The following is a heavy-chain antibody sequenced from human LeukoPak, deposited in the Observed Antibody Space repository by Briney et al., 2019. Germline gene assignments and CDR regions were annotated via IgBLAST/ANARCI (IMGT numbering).Heavy chain of an antibody. J-gene: IGHJ4*02. CDR1: GFTFSSYG. CDR3: ARSDYYDSSSYLDY. D-gene: IGHD3-22*01. CDR2: IRYDGSNK. V-gene: IGHV3-30*02. Sequence: GGSLRLSCAASGFTFSSYGMHWVPQAPGKGLEWVAFIRYDGSNKYYADSVKGRFTISRDNSNNTLYLQMNSLRAEDTAVYYCARSDYYDSSSYLDYWGQGTLVTVSS.